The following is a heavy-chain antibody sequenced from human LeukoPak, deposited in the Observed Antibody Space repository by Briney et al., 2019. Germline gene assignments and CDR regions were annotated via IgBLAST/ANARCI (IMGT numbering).Heavy chain of an antibody. Sequence: GGSLRLSCAASGFTFSSYSMNWVRQAPGKGLEWVSSISSSSSYIYYADSVKGRFTISRDNAKNSLYLQMNSLRAEDTAVYYCARESYFDYDILTGYSSLFDYWGQGTLVTVSS. CDR2: ISSSSSYI. J-gene: IGHJ4*02. D-gene: IGHD3-9*01. CDR3: ARESYFDYDILTGYSSLFDY. CDR1: GFTFSSYS. V-gene: IGHV3-21*01.